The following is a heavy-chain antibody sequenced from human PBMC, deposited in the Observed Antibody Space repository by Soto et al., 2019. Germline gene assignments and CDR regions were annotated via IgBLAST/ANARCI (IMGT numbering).Heavy chain of an antibody. D-gene: IGHD6-13*01. J-gene: IGHJ4*02. CDR3: ARELAAGDH. CDR2: INPASGST. CDR1: GYTFTHYY. Sequence: QVQLVQSGAEVKKPGASVKVSCRTSGYTFTHYYIHWVRQAPGQGLEWLGIINPASGSTNYAHDFQGRVTLTMDTSTTTVYMELSGLRAEDTAIFYCARELAAGDHWGQGTLVNVSS. V-gene: IGHV1-46*03.